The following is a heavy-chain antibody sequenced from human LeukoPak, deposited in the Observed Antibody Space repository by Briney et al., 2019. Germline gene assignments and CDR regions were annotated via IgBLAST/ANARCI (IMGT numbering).Heavy chain of an antibody. D-gene: IGHD3-10*01. CDR2: IYYSGST. J-gene: IGHJ4*02. CDR1: GASISSSGCY. CDR3: AIVLLWFGEPFFDY. Sequence: PSETLSLTCTVSGASISSSGCYWGWIRQPPGKGLEWIGSIYYSGSTYYNPSLKSRVTISVDTSKNQFSLKLSSVTAADTAVYYCAIVLLWFGEPFFDYWGQGTLVTVSS. V-gene: IGHV4-39*01.